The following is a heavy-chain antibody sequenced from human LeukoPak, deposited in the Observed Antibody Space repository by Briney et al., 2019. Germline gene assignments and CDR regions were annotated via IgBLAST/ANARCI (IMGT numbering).Heavy chain of an antibody. CDR3: VKDRDFDY. J-gene: IGHJ4*02. CDR2: ISWNSVGI. Sequence: GGSLRLSCAGSGLTFDDYAMHWVRQAPGKGLEWVSGISWNSVGIGYADSVKGRFTISRDNAKNSLYLQMNSLRTEDTAIYYCVKDRDFDYWGQGILVTVSS. V-gene: IGHV3-9*01. CDR1: GLTFDDYA.